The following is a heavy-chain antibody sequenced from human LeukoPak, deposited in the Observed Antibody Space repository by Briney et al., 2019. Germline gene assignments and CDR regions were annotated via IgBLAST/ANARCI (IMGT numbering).Heavy chain of an antibody. CDR1: GGSFSGYY. V-gene: IGHV4-34*01. J-gene: IGHJ4*02. CDR2: INHSGST. D-gene: IGHD1-26*01. CDR3: ARAGWATYFDF. Sequence: PSETLSLTCAVYGGSFSGYYWSWIRQPPGKGLEWIGEINHSGSTNYNPSLKSRVTISINTSKNQFSLKLSSVTAADTAVYYCARAGWATYFDFWGQGALVTVSS.